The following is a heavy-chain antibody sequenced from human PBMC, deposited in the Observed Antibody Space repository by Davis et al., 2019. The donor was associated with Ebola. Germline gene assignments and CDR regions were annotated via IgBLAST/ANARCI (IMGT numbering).Heavy chain of an antibody. CDR1: GFTFSSYW. J-gene: IGHJ6*02. V-gene: IGHV3-74*01. Sequence: GESLKISCAASGFTFSSYWMHWVRQAPGKGLVWVSRINSDGSSTSYADSVKGRFTISRDNSKNTLYLQMNSLRAEDTAVYYCAKDRPSYYDFWSGPTNYGMDVWGQGTTVTVSS. D-gene: IGHD3-3*01. CDR3: AKDRPSYYDFWSGPTNYGMDV. CDR2: INSDGSST.